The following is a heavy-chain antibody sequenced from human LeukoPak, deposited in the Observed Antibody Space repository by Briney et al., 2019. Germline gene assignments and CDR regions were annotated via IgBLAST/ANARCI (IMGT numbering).Heavy chain of an antibody. CDR2: IYTSAST. D-gene: IGHD6-19*01. J-gene: IGHJ4*02. Sequence: SETLSLTCTVSGGSISSYYWSWIRQPAGKGLEWIIRIYTSASTNYNPSLKSLVTMSVDTSKNQFSLKLNSVTAADTAVYYCAREGGVAGTSDYWGQGTLVTVSS. CDR1: GGSISSYY. CDR3: AREGGVAGTSDY. V-gene: IGHV4-4*07.